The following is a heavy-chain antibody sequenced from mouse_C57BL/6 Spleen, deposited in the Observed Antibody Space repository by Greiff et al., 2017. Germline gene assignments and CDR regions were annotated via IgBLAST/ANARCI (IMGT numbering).Heavy chain of an antibody. V-gene: IGHV1-69*01. CDR2: IDPSDSYT. CDR1: GYTFTSYW. Sequence: QVQLQQPGAELVMPGASVKLSCKASGYTFTSYWMHWVKQRPGQGLEWIGEIDPSDSYTNYNQKFKGKSTLTVDKSSSTAYMQLSSLTSEDSAVYYCSRSVDSSGYPDYWGQGTTLTVSS. J-gene: IGHJ2*01. CDR3: SRSVDSSGYPDY. D-gene: IGHD3-2*02.